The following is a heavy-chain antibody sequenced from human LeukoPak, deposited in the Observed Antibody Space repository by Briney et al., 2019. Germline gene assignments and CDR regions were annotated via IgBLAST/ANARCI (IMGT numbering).Heavy chain of an antibody. CDR2: IAGNGYP. V-gene: IGHV3-23*01. CDR1: GFTFDTYA. J-gene: IGHJ4*02. CDR3: AKVQYSDYDMNFDS. Sequence: GGSLRLSCVASGFTFDTYAMSWVRQFPGKGLEWISTIAGNGYPFVVDSVRGRFTISRDNLRNTLYLQLNSLRPDDTAVYYCAKVQYSDYDMNFDSWGQGTLVTVSS. D-gene: IGHD5-12*01.